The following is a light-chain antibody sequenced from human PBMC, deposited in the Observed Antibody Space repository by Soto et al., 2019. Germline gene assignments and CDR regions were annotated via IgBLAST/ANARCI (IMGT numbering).Light chain of an antibody. V-gene: IGLV1-44*01. CDR2: TNT. CDR3: AAWADSLNGVV. CDR1: TSNIGTNT. Sequence: QSVLTQPPSASGTPGQRVTISCSGSTSNIGTNTVNWYQQLPGTAPRLLIDTNTQRPSGVPDRFSGSKSGTSASLAISGLQSEDEADYYCAAWADSLNGVVFGGGTKLTVL. J-gene: IGLJ2*01.